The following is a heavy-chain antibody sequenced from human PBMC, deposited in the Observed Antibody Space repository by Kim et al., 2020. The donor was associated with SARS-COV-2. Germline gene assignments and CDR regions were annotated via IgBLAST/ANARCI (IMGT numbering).Heavy chain of an antibody. J-gene: IGHJ4*02. D-gene: IGHD2-15*01. CDR3: AKDQYGGIFHY. CDR2: ISSSDGNT. V-gene: IGHV3-23*01. CDR1: GFTVSSYA. Sequence: GGSLRLSCAASGFTVSSYAMSWVRQAPGKGLEWVSAISSSDGNTYYADSVKGRFTISRDNSKNTVYLQMDSLRAEDTAVYFCAKDQYGGIFHYWGQGTLVTVSS.